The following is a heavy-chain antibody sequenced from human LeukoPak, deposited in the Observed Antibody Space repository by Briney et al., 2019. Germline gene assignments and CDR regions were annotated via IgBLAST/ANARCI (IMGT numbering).Heavy chain of an antibody. CDR1: GFTFDDYA. CDR3: AKDNLVRAFDI. Sequence: GGSLRLSCAASGFTFDDYAMHWVRQAPGKGLEWVSGISWNSGSIGYADSAKGRFTISRDNAKNSLYLQMNGLRAEDTALYYCAKDNLVRAFDIWGQGTMVTVSS. D-gene: IGHD6-13*01. J-gene: IGHJ3*02. CDR2: ISWNSGSI. V-gene: IGHV3-9*01.